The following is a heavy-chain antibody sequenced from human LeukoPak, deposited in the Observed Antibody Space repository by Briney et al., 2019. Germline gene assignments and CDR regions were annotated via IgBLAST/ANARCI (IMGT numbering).Heavy chain of an antibody. D-gene: IGHD3-22*01. CDR2: IWYDGSNK. V-gene: IGHV3-33*01. Sequence: GGSLRLSCAASGFTFSSYGMHWVRQAPGKGLGWVAVIWYDGSNKYYADSVKGRFTISRDNSKNTLYLQMNSLRAEDTAVYYCASIHDSSGLHAFDIWGQGTMVTVSS. CDR1: GFTFSSYG. CDR3: ASIHDSSGLHAFDI. J-gene: IGHJ3*02.